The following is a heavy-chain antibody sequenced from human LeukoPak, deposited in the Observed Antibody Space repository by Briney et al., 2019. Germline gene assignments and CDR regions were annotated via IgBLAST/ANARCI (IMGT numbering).Heavy chain of an antibody. D-gene: IGHD3-10*01. CDR2: IYYSGST. CDR3: ARQSLSSGSYFLDY. J-gene: IGHJ4*02. CDR1: GGSISSSSYY. Sequence: SETLSLTCTVSGGSISSSSYYWGWIRQPPGKGLEWIGSIYYSGSTYYNPSLKSRVTISVDTSKNQFSLKLSSVTAADTAVYYCARQSLSSGSYFLDYWGQGTLVTVSS. V-gene: IGHV4-39*01.